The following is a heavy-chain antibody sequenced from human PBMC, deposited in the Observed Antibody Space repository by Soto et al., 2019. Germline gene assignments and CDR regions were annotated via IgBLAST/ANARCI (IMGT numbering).Heavy chain of an antibody. CDR2: ISSSSSYI. CDR1: GFTFSSYS. V-gene: IGHV3-21*01. D-gene: IGHD3-3*01. J-gene: IGHJ4*02. Sequence: EVQLVESGGGLVKPGGSLRLSCAASGFTFSSYSMNWVRQAPGKGLEWVSSISSSSSYIYYADSVKGRFTISRDNAKNSLYLQMNSRRAEDTAVYYCAGDGDSGYDFWSGYCDYWGQGTLVTVSS. CDR3: AGDGDSGYDFWSGYCDY.